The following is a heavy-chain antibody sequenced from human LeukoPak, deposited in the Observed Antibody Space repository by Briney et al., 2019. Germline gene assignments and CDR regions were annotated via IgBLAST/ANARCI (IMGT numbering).Heavy chain of an antibody. CDR1: GGSFSGYY. CDR2: INHSGST. V-gene: IGHV4-34*01. D-gene: IGHD2-2*02. Sequence: PSETLSLTCAVYGGSFSGYYWSWVRQTPGKGLEWMGEINHSGSTNYNPSLKSRVTISVDTSKNQFSLKLSSVTAADTAVYYCARWVGYCSSTSCYMDYWGQGTLVTVSS. CDR3: ARWVGYCSSTSCYMDY. J-gene: IGHJ4*02.